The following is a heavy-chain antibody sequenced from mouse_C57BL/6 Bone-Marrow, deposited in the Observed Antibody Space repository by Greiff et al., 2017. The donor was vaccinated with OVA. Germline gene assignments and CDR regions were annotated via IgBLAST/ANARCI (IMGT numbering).Heavy chain of an antibody. CDR2: INPYDGFT. D-gene: IGHD3-2*02. V-gene: IGHV1-19*01. J-gene: IGHJ3*01. Sequence: EVKLQQSGPVLVQPGTSVKMSCKASGYTFTNYYINWVKQSLGKSLEWIGVINPYDGFTSYNQKFKGKATLTVDKSSSTAYMELNSLTSEDSAVYYCARRTDQATSNAYWGQGTLVTVSA. CDR3: ARRTDQATSNAY. CDR1: GYTFTNYY.